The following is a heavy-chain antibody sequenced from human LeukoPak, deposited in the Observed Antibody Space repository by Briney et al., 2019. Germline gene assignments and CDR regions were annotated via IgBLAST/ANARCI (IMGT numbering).Heavy chain of an antibody. Sequence: GGSLRLFWAASGFTVSSNYMSWVRQAPGKGLELVSVIFSGGSTYYADSVKGRFTISRDNSKNTLYLQMDSLRAEDTAVYYCARTRGTMVRGVIGLSPDAFDIWGQGTMVTVSS. V-gene: IGHV3-53*01. CDR3: ARTRGTMVRGVIGLSPDAFDI. CDR1: GFTVSSNY. D-gene: IGHD3-10*01. CDR2: IFSGGST. J-gene: IGHJ3*02.